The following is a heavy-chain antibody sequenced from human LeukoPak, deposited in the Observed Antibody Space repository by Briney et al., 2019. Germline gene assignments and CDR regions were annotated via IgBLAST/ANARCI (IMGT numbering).Heavy chain of an antibody. D-gene: IGHD3-10*01. Sequence: SETLSLTCTVSGDSISNSNYYWGWIRQPPGKGLEWIGSIYYSGSTYYNPSLKSRVTILVDTSKKQFSLKLSSVTAADTAVYYCARERNYGSGSYYPKNRNINWFDPWGQGTLVTVSS. CDR3: ARERNYGSGSYYPKNRNINWFDP. CDR2: IYYSGST. CDR1: GDSISNSNYY. J-gene: IGHJ5*02. V-gene: IGHV4-39*02.